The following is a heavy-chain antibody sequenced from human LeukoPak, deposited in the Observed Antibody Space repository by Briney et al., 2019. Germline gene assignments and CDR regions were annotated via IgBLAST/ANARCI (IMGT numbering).Heavy chain of an antibody. CDR1: GGPFSGYY. CDR2: INHSGST. V-gene: IGHV4-34*01. CDR3: ARGEQWLVTS. D-gene: IGHD6-19*01. Sequence: PSETLSLTCAVYGGPFSGYYWSWIRQPPGKGLEWIGEINHSGSTNYNPSLKSRVTISVDTSKNQFSLKLSSVTAADTAVYYCARGEQWLVTSWGQGTLVTVSS. J-gene: IGHJ4*02.